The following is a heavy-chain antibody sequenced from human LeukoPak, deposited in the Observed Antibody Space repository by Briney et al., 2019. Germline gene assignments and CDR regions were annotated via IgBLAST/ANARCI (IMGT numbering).Heavy chain of an antibody. CDR2: ISSSSSYI. D-gene: IGHD3-10*02. J-gene: IGHJ6*04. V-gene: IGHV3-21*01. CDR3: AELGITMIGGV. CDR1: GITFSSYS. Sequence: GGSLRLSCADSGITFSSYSMNWVRQAPGKGLEWVSTISSSSSYIYYADSVKGRFTISRDNAKNSLYLQMNSLRAEDTAVYYCAELGITMIGGVWGKGTTVTISS.